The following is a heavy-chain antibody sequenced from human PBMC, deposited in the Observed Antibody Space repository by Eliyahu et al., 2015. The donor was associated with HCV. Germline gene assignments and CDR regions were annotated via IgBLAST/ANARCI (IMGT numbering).Heavy chain of an antibody. V-gene: IGHV1-69*01. CDR3: GARGFGSDTTGYFYFY. D-gene: IGHD3-9*01. CDR2: IVPIFGTA. J-gene: IGHJ4*02. Sequence: QVQLVQSGAEVKKPGSSVKVSCKASGGTFSNYAISWVRQAPGQGLEWMGGIVPIFGTATXYKQKFQGRVTITADESTSTAYMELSSLRSEDTAVYYCGARGFGSDTTGYFYFYWGQGTLVTVSA. CDR1: GGTFSNYA.